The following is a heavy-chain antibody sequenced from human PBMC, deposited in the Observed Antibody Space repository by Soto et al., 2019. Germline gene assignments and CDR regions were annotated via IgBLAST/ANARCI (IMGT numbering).Heavy chain of an antibody. D-gene: IGHD3-10*01. V-gene: IGHV4-4*07. CDR2: IYTSGNS. Sequence: PSETLSLTCSVSGGSIRSYYWNWIRQPAGKGLEWIGRIYTSGNSDYNPSLKSRVTMSADTSKNQLSLRLSSVTAADSAVYYCARLWFGKPPGYLDYWGQGIRVTVSS. CDR1: GGSIRSYY. CDR3: ARLWFGKPPGYLDY. J-gene: IGHJ4*02.